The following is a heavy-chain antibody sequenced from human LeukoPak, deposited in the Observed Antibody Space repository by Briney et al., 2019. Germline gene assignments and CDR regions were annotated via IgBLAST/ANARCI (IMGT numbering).Heavy chain of an antibody. CDR1: GYTFTGYY. Sequence: ASVKVSCKASGYTFTGYYMHWVRQAPGQGLEWMGWINPNSGGTNYAQKFQGRVTMTRDTSISTAYMELSSLRSEDTAVYYCARASKRWLQLRTALEYWGQGTLVTVSS. CDR2: INPNSGGT. V-gene: IGHV1-2*02. D-gene: IGHD5-24*01. CDR3: ARASKRWLQLRTALEY. J-gene: IGHJ4*02.